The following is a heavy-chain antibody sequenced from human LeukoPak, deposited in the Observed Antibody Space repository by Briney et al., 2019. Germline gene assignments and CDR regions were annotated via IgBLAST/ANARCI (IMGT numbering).Heavy chain of an antibody. CDR3: ARVYLGSFDY. V-gene: IGHV3-30-3*01. CDR2: ISYDGSNE. Sequence: PGGSLRLSCAASGFTFSGYAMHWVRQAPGKGLEWVAVISYDGSNEYYADSVKGRFTISRDNSKNTLYLQMNSLRAEDTAVYFCARVYLGSFDYWGQGTLVTVSS. D-gene: IGHD3-10*01. CDR1: GFTFSGYA. J-gene: IGHJ4*02.